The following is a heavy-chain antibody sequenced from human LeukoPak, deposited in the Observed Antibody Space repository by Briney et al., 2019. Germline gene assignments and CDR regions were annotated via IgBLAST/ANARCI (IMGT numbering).Heavy chain of an antibody. CDR1: GYTFTSYA. J-gene: IGHJ6*02. CDR3: ACELYYYDYGMDV. CDR2: ININTGKP. V-gene: IGHV7-4-1*02. Sequence: ASVKVSCKASGYTFTSYALNWVRQAPGQGLEWMGCININTGKPTYSQGFTGRFVFSLVTSVSTAYLQISSLKAEDTAVYYCACELYYYDYGMDVWGQGTKVTVSS. D-gene: IGHD3-10*01.